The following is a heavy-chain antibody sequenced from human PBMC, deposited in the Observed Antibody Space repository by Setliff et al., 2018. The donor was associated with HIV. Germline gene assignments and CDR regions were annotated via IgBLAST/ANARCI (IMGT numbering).Heavy chain of an antibody. CDR3: ARVGSYWSTFDY. CDR2: INTETGNP. J-gene: IGHJ4*02. D-gene: IGHD1-26*01. CDR1: GYTLTTYG. V-gene: IGHV7-4-1*02. Sequence: ASVKVSCKASGYTLTTYGISWVRQAPGQGPEWMGWINTETGNPMYAQGFTGRFVFSLDTSVSTAYLQINSLKAEDTAMYYCARVGSYWSTFDYWGQGALVAVSS.